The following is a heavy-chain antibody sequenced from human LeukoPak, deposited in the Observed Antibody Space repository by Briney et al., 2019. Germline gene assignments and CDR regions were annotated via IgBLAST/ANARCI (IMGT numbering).Heavy chain of an antibody. J-gene: IGHJ4*02. CDR1: GFTVSNNY. D-gene: IGHD2-21*01. V-gene: IGHV3-53*01. CDR3: AKSHITRYPLQYYFDL. CDR2: IYSGGNT. Sequence: GGSLRLSCAASGFTVSNNYMSWVRQAPGEGLEWVSVIYSGGNTYLTDSVKGRFTISRDSSKNTLYLQMNSLRAEDTAVYYCAKSHITRYPLQYYFDLWGQGAQVIVSS.